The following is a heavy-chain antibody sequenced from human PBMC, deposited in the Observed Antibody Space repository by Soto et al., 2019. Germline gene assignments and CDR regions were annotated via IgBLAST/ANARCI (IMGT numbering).Heavy chain of an antibody. CDR1: GGSISSSSYY. J-gene: IGHJ6*02. CDR3: ARGYYYYGMDV. Sequence: SETLSLTCTVSGGSISSSSYYWGWIRQPPGKGLEWIGSIYYSGSTYYKPSLKNRVTISVDTSKNQFSLKLSSVTAADTAVYYCARGYYYYGMDVWGQGTTVTVSS. CDR2: IYYSGST. V-gene: IGHV4-39*01.